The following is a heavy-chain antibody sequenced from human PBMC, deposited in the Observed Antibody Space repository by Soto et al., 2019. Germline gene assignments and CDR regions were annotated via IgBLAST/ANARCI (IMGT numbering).Heavy chain of an antibody. CDR1: GDAITTGDYY. CDR2: IHYSGRT. V-gene: IGHV4-30-4*01. D-gene: IGHD4-17*01. CDR3: ARESFYGADFDY. J-gene: IGHJ4*02. Sequence: TLSLTCSVSGDAITTGDYYWSWIRQPPGKGLEWIGYIHYSGRTFYNPSLKNRLSISPDTSTNQFSLRLTSVTAADTAVYYCARESFYGADFDYWGQGILVTVSS.